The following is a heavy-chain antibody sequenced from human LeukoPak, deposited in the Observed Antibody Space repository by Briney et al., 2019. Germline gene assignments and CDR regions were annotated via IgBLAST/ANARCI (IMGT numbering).Heavy chain of an antibody. CDR3: ARHGDSSSFKNWFDP. J-gene: IGHJ5*02. V-gene: IGHV5-51*01. Sequence: GESLKISCKGSGYSFTSYWIGWMRQMPGKGLEWMGIIYPGDSDTRYSPSFQGQVTISADKSISTAYLQWSSLKASDTAMYYCARHGDSSSFKNWFDPWGQGTLVTVSS. D-gene: IGHD3-22*01. CDR2: IYPGDSDT. CDR1: GYSFTSYW.